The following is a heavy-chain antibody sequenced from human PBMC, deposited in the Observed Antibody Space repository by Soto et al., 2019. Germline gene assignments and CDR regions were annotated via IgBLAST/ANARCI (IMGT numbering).Heavy chain of an antibody. J-gene: IGHJ6*02. D-gene: IGHD4-17*01. CDR2: IDPSDSYT. V-gene: IGHV5-10-1*01. CDR1: GYSFTIYW. CDR3: XRHEDGDYEHYYYGMDV. Sequence: GESLKISCKGSGYSFTIYWISWVRQMPGKGLEWMGRIDPSDSYTNYSPSFQGHVTISADKSISTAYLQWSSLKASDTAMYYCXRHEDGDYEHYYYGMDVWGQGTTVTVSS.